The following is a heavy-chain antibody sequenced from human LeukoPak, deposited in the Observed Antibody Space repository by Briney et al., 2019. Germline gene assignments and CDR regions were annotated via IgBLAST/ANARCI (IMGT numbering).Heavy chain of an antibody. CDR3: ARDTTYYYDSSGYPNY. CDR2: INAGNGNT. V-gene: IGHV1-3*01. CDR1: GYTFTSYA. J-gene: IGHJ4*02. D-gene: IGHD3-22*01. Sequence: ASVKVSCKASGYTFTSYAMHWVRQAPGQRLEWMGWINAGNGNTNYAQKLQGRVTMTTDTSTSTAYMELRSLRSDDTAVYYCARDTTYYYDSSGYPNYWGQGTLVTVSS.